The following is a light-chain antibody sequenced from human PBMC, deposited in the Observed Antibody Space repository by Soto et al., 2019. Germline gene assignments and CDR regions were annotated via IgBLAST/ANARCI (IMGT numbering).Light chain of an antibody. J-gene: IGKJ5*01. CDR3: QQYYTWRSIT. CDR1: QGIGDT. CDR2: DTS. Sequence: TPTTPSVSPGESATLSFRASQGIGDTLAWYQHKPGQTPRLLIYDTSIRAAGVPARFSGSGSGTDFTLTISSLQSDDSAVYYCQQYYTWRSITFGQGTRLEIK. V-gene: IGKV3-15*01.